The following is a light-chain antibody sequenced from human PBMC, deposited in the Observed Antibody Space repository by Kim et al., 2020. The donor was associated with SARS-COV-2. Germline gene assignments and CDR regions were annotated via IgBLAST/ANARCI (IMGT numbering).Light chain of an antibody. CDR1: VIESKG. CDR3: QVWDSTTDHVV. J-gene: IGLJ2*01. Sequence: PGVAARITGVGNVIESKGVHWYQQTPGLAPVLVIYYGSDRPSGIPERFSGSNSGITATLTISRVEAGDEADYYCQVWDSTTDHVVFGGGTQLTVL. CDR2: YGS. V-gene: IGLV3-21*04.